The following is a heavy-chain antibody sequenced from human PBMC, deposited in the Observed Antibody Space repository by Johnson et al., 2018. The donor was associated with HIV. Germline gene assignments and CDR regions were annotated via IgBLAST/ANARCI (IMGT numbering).Heavy chain of an antibody. CDR3: AKDGGRWSYSFDV. CDR2: ISYDGSNK. D-gene: IGHD3-16*01. V-gene: IGHV3-30*18. J-gene: IGHJ3*01. Sequence: QVQLGESGGGLIQLGGSLRLSCAASGFTFSSYWMHWVRQTPGNGLEWVSIISYDGSNKYYADFVKGRFTVSRNNSKNTLDLQMNSMRGEDTAMYYCAKDGGRWSYSFDVWGQGTMVSVSS. CDR1: GFTFSSYW.